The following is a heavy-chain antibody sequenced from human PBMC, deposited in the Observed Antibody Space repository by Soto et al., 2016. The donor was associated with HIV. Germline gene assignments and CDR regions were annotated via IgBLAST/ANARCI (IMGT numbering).Heavy chain of an antibody. J-gene: IGHJ5*02. V-gene: IGHV3-15*01. Sequence: EVQLVESGGGLVKPGGSLRLSCAVSGFTFGDAWMSWVRQAPGKGLGWVGLIKSKPDGGTTNYAAPVKGRFIISRDDSKNMLYLQMNSLKTEDTAVYYCTTHLYPTWGQGTLATVSS. D-gene: IGHD3-16*01. CDR2: IKSKPDGGTT. CDR3: TTHLYPT. CDR1: GFTFGDAW.